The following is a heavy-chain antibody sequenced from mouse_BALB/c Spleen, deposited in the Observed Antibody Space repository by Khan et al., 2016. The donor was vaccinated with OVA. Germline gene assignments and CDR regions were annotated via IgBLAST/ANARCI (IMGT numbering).Heavy chain of an antibody. V-gene: IGHV5-9-1*01. CDR3: TNGNYGWFAY. CDR2: ISSAGTYT. CDR1: GFTSSTFV. J-gene: IGHJ3*01. Sequence: EVELVESGGGLVKPGGSLKLSCSASGFTSSTFVMSWVRQTPEKRLEWVATISSAGTYTYFSDSVKGRFTISRDNAKNTLYLQMNSLRSEDTAMYYCTNGNYGWFAYWGQGTLVTVSA. D-gene: IGHD2-1*01.